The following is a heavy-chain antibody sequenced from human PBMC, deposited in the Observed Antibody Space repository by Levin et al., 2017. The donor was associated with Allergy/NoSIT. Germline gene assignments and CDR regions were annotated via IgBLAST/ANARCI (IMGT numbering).Heavy chain of an antibody. J-gene: IGHJ4*02. CDR3: ARRFAASSNWDFDY. V-gene: IGHV4-39*01. D-gene: IGHD4-11*01. CDR2: IYYTGGT. Sequence: PSETLSLTCTVSGGSIGSSSYYWGWIRQPPGKGLEWIGSIYYTGGTYYNPSLKSRLTISVDTSKNQFSVKLTSVTAADTALYYCARRFAASSNWDFDYWGQGSLVTVSS. CDR1: GGSIGSSSYY.